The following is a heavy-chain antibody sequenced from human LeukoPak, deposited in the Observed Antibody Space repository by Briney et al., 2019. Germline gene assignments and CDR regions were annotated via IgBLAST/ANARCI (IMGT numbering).Heavy chain of an antibody. J-gene: IGHJ6*02. CDR2: IIPIFGTA. V-gene: IGHV1-69*13. D-gene: IGHD3-22*01. Sequence: ASVKVSCKVSGYTLTELSMHWVRQAPGQGLEWMGGIIPIFGTANYAQKFQGRVTITADESTSTAYMELSSLRSEDTAVYYCARDPVNGMDVWGQGTTVTVSS. CDR1: GYTLTELS. CDR3: ARDPVNGMDV.